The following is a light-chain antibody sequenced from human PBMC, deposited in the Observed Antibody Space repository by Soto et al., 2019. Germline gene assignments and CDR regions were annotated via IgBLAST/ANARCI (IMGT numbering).Light chain of an antibody. CDR2: WAS. J-gene: IGKJ4*01. CDR3: QQYYSTPPT. Sequence: DIVMTQSPDSLAVSLGERATINCKSSQSVLYSSNNKNYLAWYQQKPGQPPKLLIYWASTRESGVPDRFSGSGSGTDFPLTISSLQAEDLAVYYCQQYYSTPPTFGGATKVEIK. CDR1: QSVLYSSNNKNY. V-gene: IGKV4-1*01.